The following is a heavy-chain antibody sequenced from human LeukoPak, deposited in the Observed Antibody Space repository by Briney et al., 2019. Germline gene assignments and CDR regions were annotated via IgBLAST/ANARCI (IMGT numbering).Heavy chain of an antibody. V-gene: IGHV3-11*04. D-gene: IGHD6-13*01. Sequence: GGSLSLSCAASGFTFSDYYMSWIPPAPGKGLEWVSYISSSGSTIYYADSVKGRFTISRDNAKNSLYLQMNSLRAEDTAVYYCARGAYSSSWYFDYWGQGTLVTVSS. CDR3: ARGAYSSSWYFDY. CDR2: ISSSGSTI. CDR1: GFTFSDYY. J-gene: IGHJ4*02.